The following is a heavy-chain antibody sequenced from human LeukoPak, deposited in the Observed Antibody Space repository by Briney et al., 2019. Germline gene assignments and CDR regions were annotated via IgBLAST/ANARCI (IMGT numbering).Heavy chain of an antibody. Sequence: NSPETLSLTCAVYGGSFSGYYWSWIRQPPGKGLEWIGEINHSGSTNYNPSLKSRVTISVDTSKNQFSLKLSSVTAADTAVYYCARVHYDFWSGYPTLWYFDLWGRGTPVTVSS. CDR3: ARVHYDFWSGYPTLWYFDL. D-gene: IGHD3-3*01. CDR1: GGSFSGYY. CDR2: INHSGST. J-gene: IGHJ2*01. V-gene: IGHV4-34*01.